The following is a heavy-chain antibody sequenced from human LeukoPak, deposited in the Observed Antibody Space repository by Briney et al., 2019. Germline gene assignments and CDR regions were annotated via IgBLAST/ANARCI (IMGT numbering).Heavy chain of an antibody. Sequence: ASVKVSCKASGYTFTSYYMHWVRQAPGQGLEWMGIINPSGGSTSYAQKFQGTVTMTKDMSTSKVYMELSSLRSEDTAVYYCARIYDSSGYWIDDWGQGTLVTVSS. CDR3: ARIYDSSGYWIDD. D-gene: IGHD3-22*01. CDR2: INPSGGST. CDR1: GYTFTSYY. J-gene: IGHJ4*02. V-gene: IGHV1-46*01.